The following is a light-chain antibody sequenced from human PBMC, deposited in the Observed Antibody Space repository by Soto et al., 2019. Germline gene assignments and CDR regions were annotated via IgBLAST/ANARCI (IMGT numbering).Light chain of an antibody. J-gene: IGLJ1*01. CDR1: SSDVGGYNY. Sequence: QSVLTQPASVSGSPGQSITISCTGTSSDVGGYNYVSWYQQHPGKAPKLIIYEVSNRPSGVSNRFSGSKSGNTASLTISGRQAEDESDYYCSSYTSSSSYVFGTGTKLTVL. V-gene: IGLV2-14*01. CDR3: SSYTSSSSYV. CDR2: EVS.